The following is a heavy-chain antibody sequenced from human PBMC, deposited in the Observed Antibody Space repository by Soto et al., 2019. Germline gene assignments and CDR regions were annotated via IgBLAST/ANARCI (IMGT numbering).Heavy chain of an antibody. D-gene: IGHD4-17*01. CDR2: IKRDGSEK. V-gene: IGHV3-7*03. CDR1: GFMFGSYW. J-gene: IGHJ4*02. Sequence: GGSLRLSCTASGFMFGSYWMTWVRHVPGKGLQWVANIKRDGSEKYYVDFVKGRFTISRDNADNSVFLDMNNLRVDDTATYYCARVRATDYEIDYWGQGALVTVST. CDR3: ARVRATDYEIDY.